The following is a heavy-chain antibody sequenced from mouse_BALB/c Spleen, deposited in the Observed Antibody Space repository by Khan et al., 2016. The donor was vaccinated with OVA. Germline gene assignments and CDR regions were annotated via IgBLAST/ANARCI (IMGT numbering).Heavy chain of an antibody. D-gene: IGHD2-14*01. V-gene: IGHV1-4*01. CDR1: GYTFTSNT. J-gene: IGHJ4*01. Sequence: QVQLKQSGAELARPGASVKMSCKASGYTFTSNTMHWVKQRPGQGLEWIGYINPRSSYTNYNQKFKDKATLTADKSSSTAYMQLSSLTSEDSAVYYCARSTTEYTMDYWGQGTSVTVSA. CDR2: INPRSSYT. CDR3: ARSTTEYTMDY.